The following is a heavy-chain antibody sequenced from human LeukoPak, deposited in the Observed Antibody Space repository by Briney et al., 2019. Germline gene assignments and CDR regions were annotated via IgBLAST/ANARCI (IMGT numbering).Heavy chain of an antibody. CDR2: ISGSGGAT. Sequence: GSLRLSCAASGFTFSNYDMTWVRQAPGRGLEWVSGISGSGGATYSADSVKGRFTISRDNSENMLYLQMNSVRAEDTALYYCATPRAMSTRDFDHWGLGTLVTVSS. CDR1: GFTFSNYD. V-gene: IGHV3-23*01. J-gene: IGHJ4*02. CDR3: ATPRAMSTRDFDH. D-gene: IGHD1-1*01.